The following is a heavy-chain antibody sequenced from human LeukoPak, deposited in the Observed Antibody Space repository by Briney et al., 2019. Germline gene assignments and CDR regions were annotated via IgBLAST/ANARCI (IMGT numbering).Heavy chain of an antibody. CDR1: GGSISSYY. V-gene: IGHV4-59*01. Sequence: SETLSLTCTVSGGSISSYYWSWIRQPPGKGLEWIGYIYYSGSTNYNPSLKSRVTISVDTSKNQFSLKLSSVTAADTAVYYCARGGMGIVPAATAPYFQHWGQGTLVSVSS. CDR2: IYYSGST. D-gene: IGHD2-2*01. J-gene: IGHJ1*01. CDR3: ARGGMGIVPAATAPYFQH.